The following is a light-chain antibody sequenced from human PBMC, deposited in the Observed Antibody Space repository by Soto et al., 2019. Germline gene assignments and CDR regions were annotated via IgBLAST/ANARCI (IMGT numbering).Light chain of an antibody. Sequence: DIQMTQSPSTLSASVGDRVTITCWASQSIGSWLAWHQQKPGKAPKLLIYDATYLESGVPSRFSGSGSGTEFTLTISGLQPDDSATYYCQQYESHSETFGQGTKVDIK. CDR2: DAT. CDR3: QQYESHSET. CDR1: QSIGSW. J-gene: IGKJ1*01. V-gene: IGKV1-5*01.